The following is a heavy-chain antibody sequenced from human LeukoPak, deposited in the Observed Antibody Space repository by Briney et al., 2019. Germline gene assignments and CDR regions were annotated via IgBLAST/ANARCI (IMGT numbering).Heavy chain of an antibody. CDR2: ILSSGST. D-gene: IGHD3-22*01. CDR3: ARHYYDRSDSYSFDY. V-gene: IGHV4-59*08. CDR1: GGSISGYY. Sequence: SETLSLTCTVSGGSISGYYWSWIRQPPGKGLEWIGYILSSGSTNYNPSLKSRVTISEDTSVNQFSLRLSSVTAADTAVYYCARHYYDRSDSYSFDYWGQGTLVTVSS. J-gene: IGHJ4*02.